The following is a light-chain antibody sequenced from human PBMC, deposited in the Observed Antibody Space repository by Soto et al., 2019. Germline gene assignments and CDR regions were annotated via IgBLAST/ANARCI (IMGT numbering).Light chain of an antibody. Sequence: EIVMTQSPATLSVSPGERATLSCRASQSVSSNLAWYQQKPGQAPRLLIYGASTRATGIPARFSGSGSGTEFTLTISSLQSEDFAIYYCQHYNNWPPWTFGKGAKVEF. CDR1: QSVSSN. CDR3: QHYNNWPPWT. V-gene: IGKV3-15*01. J-gene: IGKJ1*01. CDR2: GAS.